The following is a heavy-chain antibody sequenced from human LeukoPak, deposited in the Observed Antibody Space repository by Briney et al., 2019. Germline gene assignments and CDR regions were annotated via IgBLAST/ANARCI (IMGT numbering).Heavy chain of an antibody. CDR1: GGSISSSSYY. Sequence: SETLSLTCTVSGGSISSSSYYWGWIRQPPGKGLEWIGSIYYSGSTNYNPSLKSRVTISVDTSKNQFSLKLSSVTAADTAVYYCASLMSGYYFYWGQGTLVTVSS. J-gene: IGHJ4*02. D-gene: IGHD3-22*01. CDR3: ASLMSGYYFY. V-gene: IGHV4-39*07. CDR2: IYYSGST.